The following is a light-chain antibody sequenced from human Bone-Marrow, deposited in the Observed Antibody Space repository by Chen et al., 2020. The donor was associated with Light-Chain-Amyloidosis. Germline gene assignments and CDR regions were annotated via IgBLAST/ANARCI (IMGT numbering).Light chain of an antibody. Sequence: VLTQSPATLSSSPGERASLFCTASQGIGTYLAWYRQQPGQAPRLLIYDASNRATDIPARFTAWGSGTDFTLTITNLEPEDFAVYYCQQRSSWPSITVGQGTRLEIK. CDR1: QGIGTY. CDR2: DAS. V-gene: IGKV3-11*01. CDR3: QQRSSWPSIT. J-gene: IGKJ5*01.